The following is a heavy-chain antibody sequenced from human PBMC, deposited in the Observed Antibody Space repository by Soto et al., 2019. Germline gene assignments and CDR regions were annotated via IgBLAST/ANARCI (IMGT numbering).Heavy chain of an antibody. Sequence: EVQLVESGGGLIQPGGSLRLSCAASGLIVVNTNLTWVGQAPGKGLEWVSLIYDDGRSYYADSVKGRFTISRDNSKNMLYLQLNSLRAEDSAVYYCARLPDYSYFFGLDVCGQGTTVTVSS. CDR2: IYDDGRS. J-gene: IGHJ6*02. V-gene: IGHV3-53*01. CDR3: ARLPDYSYFFGLDV. CDR1: GLIVVNTN.